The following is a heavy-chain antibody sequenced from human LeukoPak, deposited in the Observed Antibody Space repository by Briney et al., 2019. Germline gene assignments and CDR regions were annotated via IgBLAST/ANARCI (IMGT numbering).Heavy chain of an antibody. CDR2: IKQDGSEK. Sequence: PGGSLRLSCAASGFTFSSYWMSWVRQAPGKGLEWVANIKQDGSEKYYVDSVKGRFTISRDNAKNSLYLQMNSLRAEDTAVYYCARDPGGATRLPFDYWAQGTLVTVSS. CDR3: ARDPGGATRLPFDY. CDR1: GFTFSSYW. D-gene: IGHD1-26*01. V-gene: IGHV3-7*01. J-gene: IGHJ4*02.